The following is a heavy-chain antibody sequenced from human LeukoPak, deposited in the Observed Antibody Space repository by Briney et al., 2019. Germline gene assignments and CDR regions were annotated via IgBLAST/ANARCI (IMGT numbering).Heavy chain of an antibody. CDR2: LSGGSSYI. V-gene: IGHV3-21*01. D-gene: IGHD6-19*01. J-gene: IGHJ4*02. Sequence: GGAPRLSCSAPGFTFSNYNMNWGRQAPGEGLGLVSSLSGGSSYIYYADSVKGRFTISRDNAKNSLYLQMNSLRREDTAVYYCAGGRLGSSGWLSIDYWGQGTLVTVSS. CDR1: GFTFSNYN. CDR3: AGGRLGSSGWLSIDY.